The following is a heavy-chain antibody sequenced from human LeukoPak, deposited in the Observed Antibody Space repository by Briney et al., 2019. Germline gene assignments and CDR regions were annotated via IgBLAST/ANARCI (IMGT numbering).Heavy chain of an antibody. CDR1: GGTFSSYA. V-gene: IGHV1-69*06. Sequence: HWASVKVSCKASGGTFSSYAISWVRQAPGQGLEWMGGIIPIFGTANYAQKFQGRVTITADKSTSTAYMELSSLRSEDTAVYYCARVGPYFDYWGQGTLVTVSS. CDR3: ARVGPYFDY. J-gene: IGHJ4*02. CDR2: IIPIFGTA.